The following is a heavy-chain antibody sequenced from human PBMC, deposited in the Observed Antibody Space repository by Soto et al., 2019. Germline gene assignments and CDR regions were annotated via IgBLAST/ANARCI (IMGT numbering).Heavy chain of an antibody. D-gene: IGHD2-15*01. Sequence: EVQLLDSGGGSVQPGGSLRLSCAASGFTFSSYVMRWVRQAPGKGLEWVSSISGSGGSTYYTDSVKGRFTISRDNSKNTLYLQMNSLRAEDTAVYFCASGYCSGDTCYHIDYWGQGTLVTVSS. CDR1: GFTFSSYV. J-gene: IGHJ4*02. V-gene: IGHV3-23*01. CDR3: ASGYCSGDTCYHIDY. CDR2: ISGSGGST.